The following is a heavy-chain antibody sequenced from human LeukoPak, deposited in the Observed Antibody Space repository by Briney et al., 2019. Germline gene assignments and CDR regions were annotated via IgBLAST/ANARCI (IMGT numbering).Heavy chain of an antibody. J-gene: IGHJ1*01. CDR2: IKQDGSEK. V-gene: IGHV3-7*03. D-gene: IGHD2-15*01. Sequence: QSGGSLRLSCAASGFTFSSYWMSWVRQAPGKGLEWVANIKQDGSEKYYVDSAKGRFTISRDNAKNSLYLQMNSLRAEDTAVYYCARDRDYSPTWILQHWGQGTLVTVSS. CDR3: ARDRDYSPTWILQH. CDR1: GFTFSSYW.